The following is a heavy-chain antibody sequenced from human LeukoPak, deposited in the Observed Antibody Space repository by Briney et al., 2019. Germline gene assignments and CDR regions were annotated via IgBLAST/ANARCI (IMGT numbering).Heavy chain of an antibody. CDR1: GFTFSSYA. D-gene: IGHD6-19*01. V-gene: IGHV3-23*01. CDR3: AREGREWLSVGIDY. J-gene: IGHJ4*02. Sequence: PGGSLRLSCAASGFTFSSYAMSWVRQAPGKGLEWVSAISGSGGSTYYADSVKGRFTISRDNSKNTLYLQMNSLRVEDTAVYYCAREGREWLSVGIDYWGQGTLVTVSS. CDR2: ISGSGGST.